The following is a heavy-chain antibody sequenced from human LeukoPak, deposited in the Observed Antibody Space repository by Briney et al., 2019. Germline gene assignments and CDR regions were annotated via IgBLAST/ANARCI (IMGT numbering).Heavy chain of an antibody. CDR2: IYTSGST. D-gene: IGHD3-22*01. CDR1: GGSISSYY. J-gene: IGHJ4*02. CDR3: AAPQKLYESSGYYF. V-gene: IGHV4-4*07. Sequence: SETLSLTCTVSGGSISSYYWSWIRQPAGKGLEWIGRIYTSGSTNYNPSLKSRVTMSVDTSKNQFSLKLSSVTAADTAVYYCAAPQKLYESSGYYFWGQGTLVTVSS.